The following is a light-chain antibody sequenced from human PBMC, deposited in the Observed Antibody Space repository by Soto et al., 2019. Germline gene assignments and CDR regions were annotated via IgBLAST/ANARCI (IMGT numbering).Light chain of an antibody. V-gene: IGLV2-11*01. CDR2: DVT. CDR3: CSYAGNSIKS. Sequence: QSALTQPRSVPGSPGQSVTISCTGTSRDVGGYDYVSWYQQHTGKAPKLMIYDVTKRPSGVPGRFSGSKSGNTASLTISGLQAEDEADYYCCSYAGNSIKSFGGGTKLTVL. CDR1: SRDVGGYDY. J-gene: IGLJ2*01.